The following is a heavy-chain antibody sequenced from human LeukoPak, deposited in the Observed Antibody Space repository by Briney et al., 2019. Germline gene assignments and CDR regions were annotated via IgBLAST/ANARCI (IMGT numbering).Heavy chain of an antibody. CDR2: VYYSGTT. Sequence: SETLSLTCTVSGGSINSSFYWDWIRQPPGQGLEWIGSVYYSGTTYYNTSFKSRITISVDTSKTVLSLKLTSVTAADTAVYFCARRRRLGPSLDCWGQGTLVAVSS. CDR3: ARRRRLGPSLDC. J-gene: IGHJ4*02. V-gene: IGHV4-39*01. D-gene: IGHD1-26*01. CDR1: GGSINSSFY.